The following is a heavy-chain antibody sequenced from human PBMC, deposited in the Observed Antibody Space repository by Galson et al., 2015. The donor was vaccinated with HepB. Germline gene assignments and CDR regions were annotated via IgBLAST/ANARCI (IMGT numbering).Heavy chain of an antibody. CDR1: GFAFSGSA. V-gene: IGHV3-73*01. CDR3: TRLGDLSGYSSK. D-gene: IGHD6-13*01. Sequence: SLRLSCAASGFAFSGSAMHWVRQASGKGLEWVGRIGSKAHNYATAYVASVKGRFTISRDDSKSTAYLQMNSLKTEDTAVYYCTRLGDLSGYSSKWGQGTLVTVSS. J-gene: IGHJ4*02. CDR2: IGSKAHNYAT.